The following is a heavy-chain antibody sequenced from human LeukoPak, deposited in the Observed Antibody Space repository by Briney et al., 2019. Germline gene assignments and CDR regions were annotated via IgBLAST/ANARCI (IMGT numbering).Heavy chain of an antibody. CDR2: IIPIFGTA. D-gene: IGHD6-19*01. CDR3: AKRAMAGDHRTYRATYYYYYYMDV. Sequence: SVKVSCKASGGTFSSYAISWVRQAPGQGLEWMGGIIPIFGTANYAQKFQGRVTITADESTSTAYMELSSLRSEDTAVYYCAKRAMAGDHRTYRATYYYYYYMDVWGKGTTVTVSS. J-gene: IGHJ6*03. V-gene: IGHV1-69*13. CDR1: GGTFSSYA.